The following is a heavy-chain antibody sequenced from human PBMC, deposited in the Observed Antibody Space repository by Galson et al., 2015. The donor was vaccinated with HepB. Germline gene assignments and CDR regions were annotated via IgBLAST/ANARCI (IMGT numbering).Heavy chain of an antibody. J-gene: IGHJ3*02. V-gene: IGHV2-5*02. CDR2: IYWVDDK. Sequence: PALVKPTQTLTLTCPFPGFSLSTSGVAVGWIRQPPGKALEWLALIYWVDDKRYRPSRQSRITITKDTSKNHVVLTMTNMDHVDTATYYCAHKIVDSTGWRSDAFDIWGQGTMVTVSS. CDR3: AHKIVDSTGWRSDAFDI. D-gene: IGHD6-19*01. CDR1: GFSLSTSGVA.